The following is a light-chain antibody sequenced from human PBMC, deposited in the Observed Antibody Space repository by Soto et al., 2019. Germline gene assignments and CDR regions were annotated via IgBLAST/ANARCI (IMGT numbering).Light chain of an antibody. CDR2: GND. V-gene: IGLV1-51*02. CDR3: GAWDSSLTAGV. CDR1: SPQIGNNY. J-gene: IGLJ1*01. Sequence: QSSLAQPPSMSAAPRQKGTISCSGSSPQIGNNYVSWYQHLPGTAPKLLIYGNDERPSGIPDRFSASKSGTSATLGITGLQTGDEADYYCGAWDSSLTAGVFGTGTKIT.